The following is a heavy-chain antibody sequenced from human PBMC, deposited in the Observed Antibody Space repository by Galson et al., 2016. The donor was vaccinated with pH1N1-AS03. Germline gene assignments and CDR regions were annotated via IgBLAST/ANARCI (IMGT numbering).Heavy chain of an antibody. V-gene: IGHV1-69*05. D-gene: IGHD3-9*01. J-gene: IGHJ4*02. CDR2: VKGVFRTT. CDR1: GLTFSSYA. Sequence: SVKVSCKASGLTFSSYAISWVRQAPEQGLEWMGGVKGVFRTTNYAQKFQGRIKITMDQSTGTAYMEVSSLRAEDTAVYYCATAGNYFDIRRFDYWGQGTPVTVFS. CDR3: ATAGNYFDIRRFDY.